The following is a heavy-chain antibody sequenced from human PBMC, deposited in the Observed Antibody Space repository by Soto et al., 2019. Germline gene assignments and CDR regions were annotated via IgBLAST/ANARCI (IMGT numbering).Heavy chain of an antibody. CDR1: GNTFSNFY. J-gene: IGHJ4*02. Sequence: ASVKVSCKASGNTFSNFYLHWVRRGPGQGLEWMGMVNPSGGFTGYAQKFQGRVTMTGDTSTTTVYMELRSLTSEDTAVYYCAITTIFGVVPVNWGQGTLVTVSS. CDR2: VNPSGGFT. V-gene: IGHV1-46*01. CDR3: AITTIFGVVPVN. D-gene: IGHD3-3*01.